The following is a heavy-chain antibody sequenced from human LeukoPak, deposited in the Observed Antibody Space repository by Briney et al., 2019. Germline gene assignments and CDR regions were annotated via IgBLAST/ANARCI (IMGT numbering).Heavy chain of an antibody. Sequence: GGSLRLSCAASGFTFSSYWMHWVRQAPGKGLVWVSRINTDGSCTTYADSVKGRFTISRDNAKNTLYLQMNSLSAEDTAVYYCARGYSSSYRIDYWGQGTLVTVSS. CDR2: INTDGSCT. V-gene: IGHV3-74*01. J-gene: IGHJ4*02. CDR3: ARGYSSSYRIDY. D-gene: IGHD6-6*01. CDR1: GFTFSSYW.